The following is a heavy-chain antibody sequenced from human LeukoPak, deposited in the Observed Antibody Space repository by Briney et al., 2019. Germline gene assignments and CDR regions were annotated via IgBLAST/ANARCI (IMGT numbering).Heavy chain of an antibody. Sequence: AGGSLRLSCAASAFTFSFYEMSWVRQAPEMGLEWVAYISSDGNSIHYADSVKGRFTISRDNAKESLFLHINSLRAEDTAIYYCARVSTNYFDYWGEGALVSVSP. V-gene: IGHV3-48*03. D-gene: IGHD5/OR15-5a*01. CDR3: ARVSTNYFDY. J-gene: IGHJ4*02. CDR2: ISSDGNSI. CDR1: AFTFSFYE.